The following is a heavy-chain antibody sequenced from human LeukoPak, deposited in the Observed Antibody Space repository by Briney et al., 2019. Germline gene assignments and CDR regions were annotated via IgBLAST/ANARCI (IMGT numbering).Heavy chain of an antibody. D-gene: IGHD6-13*01. CDR3: ARTRDHNIAAAVVSLDY. CDR2: ISAYNGNT. V-gene: IGHV1-18*01. CDR1: GYTFTSYG. Sequence: ASVKVSCKASGYTFTSYGISWVRQAPGQGLEWMGWISAYNGNTNYAQKLQGRVTMTTDTSTSTAYMELRSLRSDDTAVYYCARTRDHNIAAAVVSLDYWGQGTLVTVSS. J-gene: IGHJ4*02.